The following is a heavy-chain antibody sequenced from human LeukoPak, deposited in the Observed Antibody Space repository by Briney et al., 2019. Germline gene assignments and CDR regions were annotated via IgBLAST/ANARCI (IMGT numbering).Heavy chain of an antibody. D-gene: IGHD1-26*01. CDR2: ISWDGDTT. V-gene: IGHV3-43D*03. CDR1: GFKFDDYG. CDR3: AKGVGATYPYYFDY. J-gene: IGHJ4*02. Sequence: TGGSLRLSCAASGFKFDDYGMHWVRQAPGKGLEWVSLISWDGDTTYYADSVKGRFTISRDNSKNSLDLQMNSLRAEYTALYYCAKGVGATYPYYFDYWGQGTLVTVSS.